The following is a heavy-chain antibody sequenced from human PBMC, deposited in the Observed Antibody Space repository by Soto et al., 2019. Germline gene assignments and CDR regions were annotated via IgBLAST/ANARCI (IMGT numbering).Heavy chain of an antibody. CDR3: AIGDRSSWIGNH. J-gene: IGHJ4*02. V-gene: IGHV1-69*01. CDR2: IIPIFETA. CDR1: GGTFSSDA. D-gene: IGHD6-6*01. Sequence: QVHLVQSGAEVTKAGSSVKVSCKASGGTFSSDAFSWVRQAPGQGLEWVGGIIPIFETANYAQEFQGRVTISADEPTNTVILDLNNLRSDDTARYFCAIGDRSSWIGNHWSQGTKVAVS.